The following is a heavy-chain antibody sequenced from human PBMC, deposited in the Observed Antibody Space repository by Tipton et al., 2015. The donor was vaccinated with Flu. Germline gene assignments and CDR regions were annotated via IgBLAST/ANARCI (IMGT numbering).Heavy chain of an antibody. D-gene: IGHD5-18*01. Sequence: TLSFTCSVSGASISSGGYYWSWIRPHPGKGLEWIGYIHYSGSTYYNPSLRSRVTISVDTSKNHFSLNLSSLTAADTAVYYCARDEDTSMGTHWGQGTLVTVSS. CDR2: IHYSGST. CDR1: GASISSGGYY. V-gene: IGHV4-31*03. CDR3: ARDEDTSMGTH. J-gene: IGHJ4*02.